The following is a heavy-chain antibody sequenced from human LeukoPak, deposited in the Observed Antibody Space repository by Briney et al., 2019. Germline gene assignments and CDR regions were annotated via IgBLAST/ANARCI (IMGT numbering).Heavy chain of an antibody. Sequence: PGGSLRLSCAASGFTFSSYGMHWVRQAPGKGLEWVAVISYDGSNKYYADSVKGRFTISRDNSKNTLYLQMNSLRAEDTAVYYCAKDLEAYYYDSSGSLNYWGQGTLVTVSS. CDR3: AKDLEAYYYDSSGSLNY. V-gene: IGHV3-30*18. CDR1: GFTFSSYG. CDR2: ISYDGSNK. J-gene: IGHJ4*02. D-gene: IGHD3-22*01.